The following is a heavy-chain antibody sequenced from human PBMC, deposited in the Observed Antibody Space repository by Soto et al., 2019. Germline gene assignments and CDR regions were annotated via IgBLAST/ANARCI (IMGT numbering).Heavy chain of an antibody. CDR3: ATDFVVVAGANNDTFDI. Sequence: GGSLRLSCAASGFTFSDYYMSWIRQAPGKGLEWISYISRSGSTKYADAVKGRFTISRDNTKNSLYLQMNSLRADDTAVYYCATDFVVVAGANNDTFDIWGQGTMVTVSS. CDR2: ISRSGST. D-gene: IGHD2-15*01. V-gene: IGHV3-11*01. J-gene: IGHJ3*02. CDR1: GFTFSDYY.